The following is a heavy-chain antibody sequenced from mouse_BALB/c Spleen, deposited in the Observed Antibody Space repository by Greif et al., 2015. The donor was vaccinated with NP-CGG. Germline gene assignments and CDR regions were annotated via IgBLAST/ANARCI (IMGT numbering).Heavy chain of an antibody. J-gene: IGHJ4*01. V-gene: IGHV1S137*01. CDR1: GYTFTDYA. CDR2: ISTYYGDA. CDR3: ARGNWDNAMDY. Sequence: VQLQQSGAELVRPGVSVKISCKGSGYTFTDYAMHWVKQSHATSLEWIGVISTYYGDASYNQKFKGKATMTVDKSSSTAYMELARLTSEDSAIYYCARGNWDNAMDYWGQGTSVTVSS. D-gene: IGHD4-1*01.